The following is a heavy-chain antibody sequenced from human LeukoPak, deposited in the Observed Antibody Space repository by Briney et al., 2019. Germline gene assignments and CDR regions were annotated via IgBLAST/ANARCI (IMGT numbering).Heavy chain of an antibody. CDR2: IWYDGIDK. V-gene: IGHV3-33*01. J-gene: IGHJ4*02. Sequence: PGGSLRLSCAAPGFSFRTYGMHWVRQAPGKGLEWVAAIWYDGIDKYYPDSVKGRFTISRDNSKNTLSLQMNSLRAEDSAVYFCARDRGSGSYLDYWGQGTLVIVSS. CDR3: ARDRGSGSYLDY. CDR1: GFSFRTYG. D-gene: IGHD3-10*01.